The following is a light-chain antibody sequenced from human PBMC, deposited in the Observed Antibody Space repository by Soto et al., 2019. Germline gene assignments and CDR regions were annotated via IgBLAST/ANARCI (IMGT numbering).Light chain of an antibody. J-gene: IGKJ3*01. CDR1: QSISSY. CDR2: AAS. Sequence: DIQMTQSPSSLSASVGDRVTITCRASQSISSYLNWYQQNPGKAPKLLIYAASSLQSGVPSRFSGSGSGTDFTLTISSLQPEDFATYYCQQSYSTPRFGPGTKVDIK. CDR3: QQSYSTPR. V-gene: IGKV1-39*01.